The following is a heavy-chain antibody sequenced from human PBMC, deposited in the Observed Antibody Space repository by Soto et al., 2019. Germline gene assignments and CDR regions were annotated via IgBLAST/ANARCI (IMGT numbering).Heavy chain of an antibody. J-gene: IGHJ4*02. CDR2: ISAYNGNT. D-gene: IGHD2-21*02. CDR1: GYTFTSYG. V-gene: IGHV1-18*01. Sequence: ASVKVSCKASGYTFTSYGISWVRQAPGQGLEWMGWISAYNGNTNYAQKLQGRVTMTRDTSTSTLYMELTGLTSDDTAIYYCARGGHVVVVTAALDYWGQGTLVTVSS. CDR3: ARGGHVVVVTAALDY.